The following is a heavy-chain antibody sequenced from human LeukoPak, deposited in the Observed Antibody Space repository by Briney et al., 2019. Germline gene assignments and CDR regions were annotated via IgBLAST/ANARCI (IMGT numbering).Heavy chain of an antibody. D-gene: IGHD6-19*01. CDR1: GGSVSSGSYY. J-gene: IGHJ3*02. CDR2: IYYSGST. CDR3: ARHVDSSGWHGGSGGDAFDI. Sequence: PSETLSLTCTVSGGSVSSGSYYWSWIRQPPGKGLEWIGSIYYSGSTYYNPSLKSRVTISVDTSKNQFSLKLSSVTAADTAVYYCARHVDSSGWHGGSGGDAFDIWGQGTMVTVSS. V-gene: IGHV4-39*01.